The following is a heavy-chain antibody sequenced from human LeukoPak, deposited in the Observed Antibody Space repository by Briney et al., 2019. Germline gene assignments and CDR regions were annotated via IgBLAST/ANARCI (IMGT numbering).Heavy chain of an antibody. CDR2: LHSEDGET. D-gene: IGHD4-17*01. CDR3: ATEISHLRGFEY. CDR1: GYTLADLS. J-gene: IGHJ4*02. Sequence: ASVKVSCKVSGYTLADLSIQWERQAPGNGLEWMGSLHSEDGETFYTQKFEGRVTMTEDTATDTSYMELSSLRSDDTAVYYCATEISHLRGFEYWGQGTLVTVSS. V-gene: IGHV1-24*01.